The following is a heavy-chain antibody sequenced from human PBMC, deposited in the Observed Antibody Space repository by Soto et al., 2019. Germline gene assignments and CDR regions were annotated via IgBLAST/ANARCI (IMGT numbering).Heavy chain of an antibody. CDR3: ASVGSSGYRSVPPPPDY. D-gene: IGHD2-15*01. CDR2: IIPIFGTA. Sequence: SVKVSCKASGGTFSSYAISWVRQAPGQGLEWMGGIIPIFGTANYAQKFQGRVTITADESTSTAYMELSSLRSEDTAVYYCASVGSSGYRSVPPPPDYWGQGTLVTVSS. CDR1: GGTFSSYA. J-gene: IGHJ4*02. V-gene: IGHV1-69*13.